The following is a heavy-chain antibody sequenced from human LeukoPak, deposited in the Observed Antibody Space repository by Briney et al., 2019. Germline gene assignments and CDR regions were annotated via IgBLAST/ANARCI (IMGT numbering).Heavy chain of an antibody. D-gene: IGHD5-12*01. V-gene: IGHV4-34*01. CDR3: ARMRMVGTISRLFDY. CDR2: INHSGST. J-gene: IGHJ4*02. Sequence: PSETLSLTCAVYGGSFSGYYWSWIRQPPGKGLEWIGEINHSGSTNYNPSLKSRVTISVDTSKNQFSLKLSSVTAADTAVYYCARMRMVGTISRLFDYWGQGTLVTVSS. CDR1: GGSFSGYY.